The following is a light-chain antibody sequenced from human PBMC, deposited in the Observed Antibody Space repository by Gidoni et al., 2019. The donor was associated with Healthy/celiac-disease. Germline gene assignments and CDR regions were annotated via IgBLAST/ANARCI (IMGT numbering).Light chain of an antibody. V-gene: IGKV3-20*01. Sequence: EIVLTQSPGTLSLSPGERATLSCRASQSVSSSYLAWYQQNPGPAPRLLIYGASSRATGIPDRFSGSGSGTDFTLTISRLEPEDFAVYYCQQYGSSPITFGQXTRLEIK. CDR2: GAS. CDR3: QQYGSSPIT. J-gene: IGKJ5*01. CDR1: QSVSSSY.